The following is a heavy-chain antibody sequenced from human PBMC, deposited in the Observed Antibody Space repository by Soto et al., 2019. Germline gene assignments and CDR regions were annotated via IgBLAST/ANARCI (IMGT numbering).Heavy chain of an antibody. CDR2: INSDGSHT. CDR3: AGGMAGLDV. Sequence: EVQLVESGGGLVQPGGSLRLSCAASGLSFNIYWMHWVRQVQGKGRVWLARINSDGSHTIYVDSVKGRFTISRDNAKNTVFLQMDSLRDEDTGVYYCAGGMAGLDVWGQGTTVTVSS. V-gene: IGHV3-74*01. CDR1: GLSFNIYW. J-gene: IGHJ6*02.